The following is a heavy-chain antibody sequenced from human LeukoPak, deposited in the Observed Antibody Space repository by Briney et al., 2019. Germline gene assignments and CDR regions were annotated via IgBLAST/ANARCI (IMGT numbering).Heavy chain of an antibody. V-gene: IGHV3-53*05. J-gene: IGHJ3*02. CDR1: GFTVSSNY. CDR2: IYSGGST. D-gene: IGHD3-22*01. CDR3: AKDWFYDSSGYYYPDAFDI. Sequence: SGGSLRLSCAASGFTVSSNYMSWVRQAPGKGLEWVSVIYSGGSTYYADSVKGRFTISRDNSKNTLYLQMNSLRAEDTAVYYCAKDWFYDSSGYYYPDAFDIWGQGTMVTVSS.